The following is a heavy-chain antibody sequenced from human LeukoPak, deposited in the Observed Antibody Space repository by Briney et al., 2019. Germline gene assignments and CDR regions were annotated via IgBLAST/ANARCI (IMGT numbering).Heavy chain of an antibody. V-gene: IGHV4-34*01. D-gene: IGHD3-9*01. J-gene: IGHJ6*03. CDR3: ARVGNDGPVTRYSGWSNRGVAKYSSYMDV. Sequence: SETLSLTCGVSGGSFSDYFWTWIRQIPGKGLEWIGEVDHRVGTKYNPSLRSRVTISADPSNNHFSLRLSSMTAADTAVYFCARVGNDGPVTRYSGWSNRGVAKYSSYMDVWGKGSPVAVSS. CDR1: GGSFSDYF. CDR2: VDHRVGT.